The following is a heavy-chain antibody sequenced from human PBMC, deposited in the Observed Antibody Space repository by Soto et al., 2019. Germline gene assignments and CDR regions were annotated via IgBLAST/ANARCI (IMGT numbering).Heavy chain of an antibody. CDR1: GFTFSSYW. CDR2: IKQDGSEK. J-gene: IGHJ6*02. V-gene: IGHV3-7*03. Sequence: GGSLRLSCAASGFTFSSYWMSWVRQAPGKGLEWVANIKQDGSEKYYVDSVKGRFTISRDNAKNSLYLQMNSLRAEDTAVYYCAREGFNGLLWPHYYYYGMDVWGQGTTVTVSS. D-gene: IGHD3-10*01. CDR3: AREGFNGLLWPHYYYYGMDV.